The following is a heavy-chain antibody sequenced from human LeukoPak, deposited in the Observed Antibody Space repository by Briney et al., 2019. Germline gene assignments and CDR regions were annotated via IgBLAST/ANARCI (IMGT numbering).Heavy chain of an antibody. CDR3: ARYCSGGSCGPN. J-gene: IGHJ4*02. Sequence: PSETLSLTCTVSDGSISSGNYYWSWIRQPAGKGLEWIGRMYTSGSTNYNPSLKSRVTISVDTSKNQFSLKLSSVTAADTAVYYCARYCSGGSCGPNWGQGTLVTVSS. CDR1: DGSISSGNYY. V-gene: IGHV4-61*02. D-gene: IGHD2-15*01. CDR2: MYTSGST.